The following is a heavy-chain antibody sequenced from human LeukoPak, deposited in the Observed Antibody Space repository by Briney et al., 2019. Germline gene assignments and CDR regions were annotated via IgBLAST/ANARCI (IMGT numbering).Heavy chain of an antibody. V-gene: IGHV1-69*01. D-gene: IGHD6-25*01. CDR1: GGTFSSYA. Sequence: ASVKVSCKASGGTFSSYAISWVRQAPGQGLEWMGGIIPIFGTANYAQKFQGRVTITSDESTSTAYMELSSLRSEGTAVCYCARDHRQRGTLNWFDPWGQGTLITVSS. CDR3: ARDHRQRGTLNWFDP. J-gene: IGHJ5*02. CDR2: IIPIFGTA.